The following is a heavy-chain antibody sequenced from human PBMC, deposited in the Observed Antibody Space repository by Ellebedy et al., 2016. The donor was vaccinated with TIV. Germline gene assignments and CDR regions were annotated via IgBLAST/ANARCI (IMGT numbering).Heavy chain of an antibody. Sequence: GESLKISCAAWGCSFSNFWMSWVRQAPGKGLEWVAHIKTDGSETYYVDSVKGRFTISRENAKNALFLQMDGLRVDDSAVYYCVGFGVFNLWGQGAPVTVSS. CDR3: VGFGVFNL. D-gene: IGHD3-3*01. J-gene: IGHJ5*02. V-gene: IGHV3-7*01. CDR1: GCSFSNFW. CDR2: IKTDGSET.